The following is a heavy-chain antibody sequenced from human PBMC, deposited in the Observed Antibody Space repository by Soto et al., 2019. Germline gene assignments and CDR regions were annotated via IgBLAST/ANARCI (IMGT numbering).Heavy chain of an antibody. Sequence: EVQLAESGGGLVQPGGSLRLSCAASGFTFSDHYMDWVRQAPGKGLEWVGRSRNKANSHTTEYAASVKGRFTISRDDSKNSLYLQMNSLKTEETAVYYCARELMTTVTYYDYWGQGTLVTVSS. J-gene: IGHJ4*02. D-gene: IGHD4-17*01. CDR1: GFTFSDHY. V-gene: IGHV3-72*01. CDR2: SRNKANSHTT. CDR3: ARELMTTVTYYDY.